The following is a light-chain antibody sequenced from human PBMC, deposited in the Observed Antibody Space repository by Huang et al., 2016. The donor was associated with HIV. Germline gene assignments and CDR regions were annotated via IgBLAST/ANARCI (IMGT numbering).Light chain of an antibody. CDR3: QQHGSSHMYT. Sequence: EIVLTQSPGTLSLSPGERATLSCRASQSVSSNYFAWYQQNPGQAPRLLIYGASSGATGIPDRFSGGGSGTNFTLTISRLEPEDFALYYCQQHGSSHMYTFGQGTKLEIK. CDR1: QSVSSNY. J-gene: IGKJ2*01. CDR2: GAS. V-gene: IGKV3-20*01.